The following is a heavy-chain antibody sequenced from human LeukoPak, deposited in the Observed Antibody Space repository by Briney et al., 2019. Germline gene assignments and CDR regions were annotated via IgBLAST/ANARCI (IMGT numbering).Heavy chain of an antibody. CDR1: GFTFSSYW. V-gene: IGHV3-7*01. D-gene: IGHD7-27*01. J-gene: IGHJ4*02. Sequence: GGSLRLSCEASGFTFSSYWMSWVRQAPGKGLEWVANIKQHGSEKNYVDSVKGRFTSFRDNAKKSLYLQMNSLRAEDTAVYYCARDVNWVFDYWGQGTLVTVSS. CDR3: ARDVNWVFDY. CDR2: IKQHGSEK.